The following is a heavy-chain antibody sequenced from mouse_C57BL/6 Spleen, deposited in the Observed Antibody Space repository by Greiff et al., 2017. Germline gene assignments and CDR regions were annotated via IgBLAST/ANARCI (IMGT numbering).Heavy chain of an antibody. D-gene: IGHD1-1*01. Sequence: EVQLQQSVPGLAKPSQTLSLTCSVTGYSITSAYLNWIRKFPGNKLEYIGHISHSGSTYYYPSLKSRISIIRDTSKNRYYLQLNSVTTEDTATYYCARSTYSSSWFAYWGQGTLVTVSA. J-gene: IGHJ3*01. CDR2: ISHSGST. CDR1: GYSITSAY. CDR3: ARSTYSSSWFAY. V-gene: IGHV3-8*01.